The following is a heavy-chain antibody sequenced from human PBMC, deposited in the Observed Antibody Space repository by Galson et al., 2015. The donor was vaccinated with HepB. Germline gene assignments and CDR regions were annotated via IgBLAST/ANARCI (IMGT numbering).Heavy chain of an antibody. J-gene: IGHJ4*02. CDR1: GFTFSRYD. D-gene: IGHD1-26*01. CDR2: IPTAGDT. V-gene: IGHV3-13*01. CDR3: ARGNSGGSYFLSPEYYFDY. Sequence: SLRLSCAASGFTFSRYDMHWVRQATGKRLEWVSAIPTAGDTYYPGSAKGRFTISRENAKNSLYLQMNSLRAGDTAVYFCARGNSGGSYFLSPEYYFDYWGQGTLVTVSS.